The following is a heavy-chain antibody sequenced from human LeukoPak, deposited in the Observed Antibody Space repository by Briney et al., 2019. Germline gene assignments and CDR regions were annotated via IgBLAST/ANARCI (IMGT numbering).Heavy chain of an antibody. Sequence: PGRSLRLSCAASGFAFDDCAMSWVRQAPGKGLEWVSAISGSGGSTYYADSVKGRFTISRDNSKNTLYLQMNSLRAEDTAVYYCAPKLYGDYFDYWGQGTLVTVSS. D-gene: IGHD4-17*01. CDR3: APKLYGDYFDY. CDR1: GFAFDDCA. V-gene: IGHV3-23*01. J-gene: IGHJ4*02. CDR2: ISGSGGST.